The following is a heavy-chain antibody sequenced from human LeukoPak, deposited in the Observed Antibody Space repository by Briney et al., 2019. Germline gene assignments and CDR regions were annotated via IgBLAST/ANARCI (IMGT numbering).Heavy chain of an antibody. CDR3: ARDSSSWLHPLWYFDL. Sequence: GASVKVSCKASGYTFTGYYMHWVRQAPGQGLEWMGWINPSSGGTNYAQKFQGRVTMTRDTSISTAYMELSRLRSDDTAVYYCARDSSSWLHPLWYFDLWGRGTLVTVSS. V-gene: IGHV1-2*02. CDR1: GYTFTGYY. CDR2: INPSSGGT. D-gene: IGHD6-13*01. J-gene: IGHJ2*01.